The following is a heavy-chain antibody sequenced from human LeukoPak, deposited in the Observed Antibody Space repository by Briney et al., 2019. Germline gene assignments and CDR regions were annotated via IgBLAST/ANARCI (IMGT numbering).Heavy chain of an antibody. CDR1: GYTFTGYY. J-gene: IGHJ4*02. Sequence: GASVKVSCKASGYTFTGYYMHWVRQAPGQGLEWMGWINPNSGGTNYAQKFQGRVTMTRDTSISTAYMELSRLRSDDTAVYYCARGMPPTLECYYDSSSQADYWGQGTLVTVSS. D-gene: IGHD3-22*01. V-gene: IGHV1-2*02. CDR3: ARGMPPTLECYYDSSSQADY. CDR2: INPNSGGT.